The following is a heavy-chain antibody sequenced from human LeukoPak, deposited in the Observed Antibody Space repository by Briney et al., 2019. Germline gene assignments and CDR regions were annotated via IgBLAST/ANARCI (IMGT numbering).Heavy chain of an antibody. CDR2: IIPIFGTA. CDR1: GYTFTRYH. CDR3: ARAASLLWSHFDY. Sequence: SVKVSCKASGYTFTRYHINWVRQAPGQGLEWMGGIIPIFGTANYAQKFQGRVTITADESTSTAYMELSSLRSEDTAVYYCARAASLLWSHFDYWGQGTLVTVSS. D-gene: IGHD3-10*01. J-gene: IGHJ4*02. V-gene: IGHV1-69*13.